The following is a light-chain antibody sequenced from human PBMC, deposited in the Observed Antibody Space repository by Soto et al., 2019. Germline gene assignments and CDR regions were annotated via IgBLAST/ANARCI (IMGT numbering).Light chain of an antibody. CDR3: QQYENYWT. Sequence: DIQMTQSPSTLSASVFDSVTSTCRASQSISSWLAWYQHKPGKAPKLLIYDASNLDSGVPSRFSGSGSGTEFSLTISNLQPDDCATYYCQQYENYWTFGQGTKVDI. J-gene: IGKJ1*01. CDR1: QSISSW. V-gene: IGKV1-5*01. CDR2: DAS.